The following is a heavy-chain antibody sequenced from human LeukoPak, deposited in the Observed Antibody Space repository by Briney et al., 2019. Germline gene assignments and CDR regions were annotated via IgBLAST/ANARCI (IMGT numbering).Heavy chain of an antibody. Sequence: PSETLSLTCTVSGGSISFYYWSWIRQPPGTGLEWIGYIYYSGSTNYNPSLKSRVTISVDTSKNQFSLKLSSVTAADTAVYYCARDTAYYGSGSLYNWFDPWGQGTLVTVSS. D-gene: IGHD3-10*01. CDR3: ARDTAYYGSGSLYNWFDP. V-gene: IGHV4-59*01. CDR2: IYYSGST. CDR1: GGSISFYY. J-gene: IGHJ5*02.